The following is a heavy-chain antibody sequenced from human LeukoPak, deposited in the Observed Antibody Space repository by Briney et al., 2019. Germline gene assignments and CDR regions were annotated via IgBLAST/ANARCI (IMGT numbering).Heavy chain of an antibody. Sequence: GGSLRLSCAASGFTFSSYSMNWVRQAPGKGLEWVSSISSSSSYIYYADSVKGRFTISRDNAKNSLYLQMNSLRAEDTAVYYCAREVIRGYSGYDFGAYYYYGMDVWGQGTTVTVPS. CDR1: GFTFSSYS. CDR2: ISSSSSYI. CDR3: AREVIRGYSGYDFGAYYYYGMDV. D-gene: IGHD5-12*01. J-gene: IGHJ6*02. V-gene: IGHV3-21*01.